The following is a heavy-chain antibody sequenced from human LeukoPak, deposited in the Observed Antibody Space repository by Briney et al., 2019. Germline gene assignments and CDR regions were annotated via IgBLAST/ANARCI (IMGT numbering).Heavy chain of an antibody. Sequence: SETLSLTCTVSGGSISSYYWSWIRQPPGKGLEWLGYIYYSGSTNYNPSLKSRVTISVDTSKNQFSLKLSSVTAADTAVYYCARLGGIVATIDEDFDYWGQGTLVTVSS. V-gene: IGHV4-59*08. CDR1: GGSISSYY. CDR3: ARLGGIVATIDEDFDY. J-gene: IGHJ4*02. D-gene: IGHD5-12*01. CDR2: IYYSGST.